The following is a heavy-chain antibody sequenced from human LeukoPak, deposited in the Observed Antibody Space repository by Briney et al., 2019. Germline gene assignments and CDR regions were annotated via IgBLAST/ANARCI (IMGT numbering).Heavy chain of an antibody. Sequence: GGSLRLSCAASGFTVRSNYMSWVRQAPGKGLEWVSAISGSGGSTYYADSVKGRFTISRDNSKNTLYLQMNSLRAEDTAVYYCAKQQRYYDSSGYYDYWGQGTLVTVSS. CDR1: GFTVRSNY. J-gene: IGHJ4*02. CDR2: ISGSGGST. D-gene: IGHD3-22*01. V-gene: IGHV3-23*01. CDR3: AKQQRYYDSSGYYDY.